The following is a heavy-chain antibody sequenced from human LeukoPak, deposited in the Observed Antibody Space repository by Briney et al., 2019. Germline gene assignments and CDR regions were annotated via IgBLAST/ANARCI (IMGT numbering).Heavy chain of an antibody. CDR2: IYYSGST. J-gene: IGHJ3*02. CDR3: ARQSDGGNYHDPFDI. CDR1: GGSMSSNNYY. Sequence: PSETLSLTCTVSGGSMSSNNYYWGWIRQPPEKGLEWIGSIYYSGSTYYNSSLKSRLTISVDTSKNQFSLRLSSVTAADTAVYYCARQSDGGNYHDPFDIWGQGTMATVSS. D-gene: IGHD4/OR15-4a*01. V-gene: IGHV4-39*01.